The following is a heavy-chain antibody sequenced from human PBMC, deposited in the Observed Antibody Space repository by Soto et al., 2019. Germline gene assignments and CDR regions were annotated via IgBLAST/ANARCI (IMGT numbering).Heavy chain of an antibody. CDR2: IYSGGST. CDR1: GFTFSSYA. Sequence: PGGSLRLSCAASGFTFSSYAMHWVRQAPGKGLEWVSVIYSGGSTYYADSVKGRFTISRDSSKNTLYLQMNSLRAGDTAVYYCARGGTKALDYWGQGNLVTVSS. D-gene: IGHD2-8*01. V-gene: IGHV3-66*01. J-gene: IGHJ4*02. CDR3: ARGGTKALDY.